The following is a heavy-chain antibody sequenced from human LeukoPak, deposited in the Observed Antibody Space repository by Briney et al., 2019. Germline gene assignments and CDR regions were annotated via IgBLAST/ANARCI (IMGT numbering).Heavy chain of an antibody. J-gene: IGHJ3*02. CDR3: ASRYCSSTSCYAFDI. CDR1: GFTFNSYG. D-gene: IGHD2-2*01. CDR2: ISNNNAYM. V-gene: IGHV3-21*01. Sequence: GGSLRLSCAASGFTFNSYGMNWVRQAPGKGLEWVSSISNNNAYMYYADSVKGRFTISRDNAKNSLYLQMNSLTAEDTAVYYCASRYCSSTSCYAFDIWGRGTLVTVSS.